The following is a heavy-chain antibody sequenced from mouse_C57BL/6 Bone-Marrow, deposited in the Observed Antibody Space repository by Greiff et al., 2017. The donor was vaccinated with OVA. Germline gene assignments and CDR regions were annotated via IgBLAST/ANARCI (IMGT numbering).Heavy chain of an antibody. J-gene: IGHJ4*01. CDR2: IRLKSDNYAT. CDR3: TNDYDSDDYAMDY. V-gene: IGHV6-3*01. CDR1: GFTFSNYW. Sequence: EVMLVESGGGLVQPGGSMKLSCVASGFTFSNYWMNWVRQSPEKGLEWVAQIRLKSDNYATHYAESVKGRFTISRDDSKSSVYLQMNNLRAEDTGIYYCTNDYDSDDYAMDYWGQGTSVTVSS. D-gene: IGHD2-4*01.